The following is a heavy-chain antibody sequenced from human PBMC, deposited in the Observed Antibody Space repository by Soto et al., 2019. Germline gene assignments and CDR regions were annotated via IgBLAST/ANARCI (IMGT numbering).Heavy chain of an antibody. CDR3: AIGTVAGNTA. J-gene: IGHJ4*02. V-gene: IGHV1-69*02. CDR2: IIPILGIA. Sequence: QVQLVQSGAEVKKPGSSVKVSCKASGGTFSSYTISWVRQAHGQGLEWMGRIIPILGIANYAQKFQGRVTITADKYTSTAYMELSSLRSEDTAVYYCAIGTVAGNTAWGQGTLVTVSS. CDR1: GGTFSSYT. D-gene: IGHD6-19*01.